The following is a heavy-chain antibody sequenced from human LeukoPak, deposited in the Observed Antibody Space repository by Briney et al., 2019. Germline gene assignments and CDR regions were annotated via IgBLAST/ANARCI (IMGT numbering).Heavy chain of an antibody. D-gene: IGHD1-26*01. J-gene: IGHJ6*03. CDR1: GFTFSSYN. CDR2: ITSSSSYI. V-gene: IGHV3-21*01. Sequence: GGSLRLSCAASGFTFSSYNMNWVRQAPGKGLEWVSSITSSSSYIYYADSVKGRFTISRDNAKNSLYLQINSLRAEDTAVYYCARDPYSGGYGDYYYYYMDVWGKGTTVSISS. CDR3: ARDPYSGGYGDYYYYYMDV.